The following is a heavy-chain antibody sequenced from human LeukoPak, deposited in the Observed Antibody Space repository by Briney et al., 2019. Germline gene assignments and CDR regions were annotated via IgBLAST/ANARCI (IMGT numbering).Heavy chain of an antibody. CDR1: GFTFSSYA. Sequence: GGSLRLSCAASGFTFSSYAMSWVRQAPGKGLEWVSAISGSGGSTYYADSVKGRFAISRDNSKNTLYLQMNSLRAEDTAVYYCAKGFGGYYYDSSGYYGRHDAFDIWGQGTMVTVSS. J-gene: IGHJ3*02. D-gene: IGHD3-22*01. CDR2: ISGSGGST. V-gene: IGHV3-23*01. CDR3: AKGFGGYYYDSSGYYGRHDAFDI.